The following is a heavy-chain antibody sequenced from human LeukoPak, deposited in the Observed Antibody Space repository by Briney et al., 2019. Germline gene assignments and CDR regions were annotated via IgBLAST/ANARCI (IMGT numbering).Heavy chain of an antibody. J-gene: IGHJ3*02. V-gene: IGHV1-8*01. D-gene: IGHD6-19*01. CDR2: MNPNSGNT. Sequence: GASVKVSCKASGYTFTSYDINRVRQATGQGLEWMGWMNPNSGNTGYAQKFQGRVTMTRNTSISTAYMELSSLRSEDTAVYYCARQYSSGWYDAFDIWGQGTMVTVSS. CDR1: GYTFTSYD. CDR3: ARQYSSGWYDAFDI.